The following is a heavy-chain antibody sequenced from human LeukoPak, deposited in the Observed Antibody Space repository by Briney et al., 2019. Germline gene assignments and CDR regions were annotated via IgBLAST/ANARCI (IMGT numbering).Heavy chain of an antibody. J-gene: IGHJ6*02. CDR1: GFTFSSYG. Sequence: GGSLRLSCAASGFTFSSYGMHWVRQAPGKGLEWVAVISYDGSNKYYADSVKGRFTISRDNSKNTLYLQMNSLRAEDTAVYYCAKGIRIAVAGTANYYYYGMDVWGQGTTVTVSS. CDR3: AKGIRIAVAGTANYYYYGMDV. D-gene: IGHD6-19*01. V-gene: IGHV3-30*18. CDR2: ISYDGSNK.